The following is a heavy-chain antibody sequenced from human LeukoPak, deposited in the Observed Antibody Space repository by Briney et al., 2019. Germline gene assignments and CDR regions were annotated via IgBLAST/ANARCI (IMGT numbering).Heavy chain of an antibody. CDR2: ISYDGSNK. J-gene: IGHJ4*02. Sequence: GRSLRLSCAASGFTFSSYGMHWVRQAPGKGLEWVAVISYDGSNKYYADSVKGRFTISRDNSKNTLYLQMNSLRAEDTAVYYCAKDQGYCSGGSCYLFDYWGQGTLVTVSS. V-gene: IGHV3-30*18. D-gene: IGHD2-15*01. CDR1: GFTFSSYG. CDR3: AKDQGYCSGGSCYLFDY.